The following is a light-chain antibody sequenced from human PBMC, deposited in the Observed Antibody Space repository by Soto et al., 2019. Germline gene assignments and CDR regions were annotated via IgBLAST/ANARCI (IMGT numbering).Light chain of an antibody. CDR1: QSVSSSY. J-gene: IGKJ5*01. V-gene: IGKV3-20*01. CDR3: QQYGSSPPVT. CDR2: GAS. Sequence: EIVLTQSPGTLSLSPGERATLSCRASQSVSSSYLAWYQQKPGQAPRLLIYGASGRATGIPDRFSGSGSGTDFNLTISRLEPEDFAVYYCQQYGSSPPVTCGQGTRLEIK.